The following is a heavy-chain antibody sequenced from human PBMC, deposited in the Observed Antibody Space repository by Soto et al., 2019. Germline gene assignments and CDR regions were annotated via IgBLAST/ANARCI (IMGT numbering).Heavy chain of an antibody. D-gene: IGHD6-19*01. Sequence: QVQLQQWGAGLLKSSETLSLTCSLSGGSFSGYYWAWLRQSPGKGLEWIGEISFTGTTNYKSSLKNRVTMSLDTSKNLFSLRLISVVAADSAFYFCARADSSGVIDLWGQGTQVVVSS. CDR3: ARADSSGVIDL. CDR1: GGSFSGYY. CDR2: ISFTGTT. J-gene: IGHJ5*02. V-gene: IGHV4-34*02.